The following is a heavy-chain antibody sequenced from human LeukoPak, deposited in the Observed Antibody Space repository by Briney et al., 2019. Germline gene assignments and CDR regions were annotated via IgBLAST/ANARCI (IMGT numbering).Heavy chain of an antibody. CDR1: RFTFSHYY. V-gene: IGHV3-11*01. D-gene: IGHD1-26*01. J-gene: IGHJ4*02. CDR3: ARDYSESEYFFDY. Sequence: GGSLRLSCVTSRFTFSHYYMTWIRQAPGKGLEWVSYISGTGNNKYYADSVKGRFTISRDNAQNSLYLQMSSLRAEDTAMYYCARDYSESEYFFDYWGQGSLVAVSS. CDR2: ISGTGNNK.